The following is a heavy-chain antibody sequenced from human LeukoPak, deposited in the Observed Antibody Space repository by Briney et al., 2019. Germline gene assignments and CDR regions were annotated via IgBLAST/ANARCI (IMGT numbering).Heavy chain of an antibody. CDR1: GGSISSYY. CDR2: IYTIGVT. J-gene: IGHJ3*01. V-gene: IGHV4-4*07. Sequence: SETLSLTCTVSGGSISSYYWSWIRQPAGGGLEWIGGIYTIGVTNYNPSLKSRVTMSLDTSKNQLSLTLTSVTAADTAVYYCARDPAAARIDAFDLWGQGTMVTVSS. CDR3: ARDPAAARIDAFDL. D-gene: IGHD6-13*01.